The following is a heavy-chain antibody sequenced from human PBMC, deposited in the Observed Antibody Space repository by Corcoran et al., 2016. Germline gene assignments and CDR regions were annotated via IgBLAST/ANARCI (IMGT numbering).Heavy chain of an antibody. D-gene: IGHD3-9*01. CDR2: INHSGST. V-gene: IGHV4-34*01. CDR3: ARGYYDILTGYSGYYYFDY. CDR1: GGSFSGYY. Sequence: QVQLQQWGAGLLKPSETLSLTCAVYGGSFSGYYWSWIRQPPGKGLEWIGEINHSGSTNYNPSLKSRVTISVDTSKNQFSLKLSSVTAADTAVYYCARGYYDILTGYSGYYYFDYWGQGTLVTVSS. J-gene: IGHJ4*02.